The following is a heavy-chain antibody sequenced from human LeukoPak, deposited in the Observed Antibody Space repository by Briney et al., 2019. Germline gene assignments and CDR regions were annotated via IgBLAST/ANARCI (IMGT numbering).Heavy chain of an antibody. V-gene: IGHV1-18*01. CDR1: GYTFTSYG. CDR3: ARAHSSKRAFDI. CDR2: ISAYNGNT. J-gene: IGHJ3*02. D-gene: IGHD6-19*01. Sequence: ASVKVSCKASGYTFTSYGISWVRQAPGQGLEWMGWISAYNGNTNYAQKLQGRVTMTTDTSTSTAYVELRSLRSDDTAVYYCARAHSSKRAFDIWGQGTMVTVSS.